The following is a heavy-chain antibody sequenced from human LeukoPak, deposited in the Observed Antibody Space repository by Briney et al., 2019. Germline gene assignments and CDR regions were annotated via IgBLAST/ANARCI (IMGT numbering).Heavy chain of an antibody. J-gene: IGHJ3*02. D-gene: IGHD6-6*01. CDR3: GRVGGRSKAAKGDAFDI. CDR2: ISSGSTYM. Sequence: GGSLRLSCAASGFTFSSYSMNWVRQAPGKGLEWVSSISSGSTYMYYADSVKGRFTISRDNAQNSMYLQMNSLRAEDTAVYYCGRVGGRSKAAKGDAFDIWGQGTMVTVPS. V-gene: IGHV3-21*01. CDR1: GFTFSSYS.